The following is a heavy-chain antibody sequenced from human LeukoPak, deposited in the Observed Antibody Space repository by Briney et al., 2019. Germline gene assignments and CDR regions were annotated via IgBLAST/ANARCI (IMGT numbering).Heavy chain of an antibody. J-gene: IGHJ4*02. Sequence: GGSLRLSCAASGLSFSSYGMHWVRQAPGKGLEWVAVIWYDGSYRNYADSVKGRFTISRDNSKNTVYLQMDSLRAEDTAVYYCARDYDHYFDYWGQGTLVTVSS. CDR1: GLSFSSYG. V-gene: IGHV3-33*08. D-gene: IGHD5-12*01. CDR2: IWYDGSYR. CDR3: ARDYDHYFDY.